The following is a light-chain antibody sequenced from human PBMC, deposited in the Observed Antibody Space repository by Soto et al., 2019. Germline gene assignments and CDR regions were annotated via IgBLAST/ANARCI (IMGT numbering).Light chain of an antibody. J-gene: IGKJ4*01. Sequence: EIVMTQSPATLSVSPGERATLSCRASQSVSSNLACYQQKPGQAPRLLIYGASTRATGIPARFSGSGSGTEFTLTIRSLQSEDFAVYYCQQYNNLPPLTFGGGTKVEIK. CDR1: QSVSSN. CDR3: QQYNNLPPLT. V-gene: IGKV3-15*01. CDR2: GAS.